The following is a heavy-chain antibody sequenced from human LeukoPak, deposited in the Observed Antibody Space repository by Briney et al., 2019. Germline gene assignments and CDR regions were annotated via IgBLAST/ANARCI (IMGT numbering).Heavy chain of an antibody. CDR3: ARARYNWNYNPNWFDP. D-gene: IGHD1-7*01. CDR2: IYHSGST. CDR1: GGSISSGGYY. Sequence: PSQTLSLTCTVSGGSISSGGYYWSWIRQPPGKGLEWIGYIYHSGSTYYNPSLKSRVTISVDRSKNQFSLKLSSVTAADTAVYYCARARYNWNYNPNWFDPWGQGTLVTVSS. V-gene: IGHV4-30-2*01. J-gene: IGHJ5*02.